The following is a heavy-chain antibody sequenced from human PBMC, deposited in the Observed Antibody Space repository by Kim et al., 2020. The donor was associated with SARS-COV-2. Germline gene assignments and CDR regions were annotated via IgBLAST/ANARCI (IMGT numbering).Heavy chain of an antibody. V-gene: IGHV1-18*01. CDR1: GYTFTSYG. CDR3: ARLTWPRITMIVGTFDI. Sequence: ASVKVSCKASGYTFTSYGISWVRQAPGQGLEWMGWISAYNGNTNYAQKLQGRVTMTTDTSTSTAYMELRSLRSDDTAVYYCARLTWPRITMIVGTFDIWGQGTMVTVSS. D-gene: IGHD3-22*01. CDR2: ISAYNGNT. J-gene: IGHJ3*02.